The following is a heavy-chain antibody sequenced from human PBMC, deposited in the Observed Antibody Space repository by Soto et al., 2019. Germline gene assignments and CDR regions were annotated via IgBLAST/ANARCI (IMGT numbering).Heavy chain of an antibody. Sequence: QVQLVQSASEVMKPGASVKVSCKASGYTFIRYGITWVRQAPGQRLEWMGWISPYNDQTIYAQKLQGRVTMTADTSTRTVYRKLRSLKSDDTAVYYCARGGYYDNVWGKSSHYGLDVWGQGTSVTVSS. V-gene: IGHV1-18*01. CDR2: ISPYNDQT. CDR1: GYTFIRYG. J-gene: IGHJ6*02. D-gene: IGHD3-16*01. CDR3: ARGGYYDNVWGKSSHYGLDV.